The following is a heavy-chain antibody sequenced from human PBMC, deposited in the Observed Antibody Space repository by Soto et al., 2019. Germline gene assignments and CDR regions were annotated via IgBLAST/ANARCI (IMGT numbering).Heavy chain of an antibody. D-gene: IGHD3-3*01. J-gene: IGHJ5*02. CDR1: GYTFTSSS. Sequence: ASVNVSCKASGYTFTSSSMHWVRQAPGQGLEWMGIINPSGGSTSYAQKFQGRVIMTRDTSTSTVYMELSSLRSEDAAVYYCARDREDVLRFLEWTHKGDSTTNCVDPSGQGTLVTLSS. CDR2: INPSGGST. CDR3: ARDREDVLRFLEWTHKGDSTTNCVDP. V-gene: IGHV1-46*01.